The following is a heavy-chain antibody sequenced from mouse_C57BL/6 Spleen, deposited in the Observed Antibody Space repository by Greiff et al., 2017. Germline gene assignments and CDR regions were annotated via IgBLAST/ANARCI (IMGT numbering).Heavy chain of an antibody. CDR2: ISYDGSN. CDR3: ASQLLRGWFAY. J-gene: IGHJ3*01. Sequence: EVQLQESGPGLVKPSQSLSLTCSVTGYSITSGYYWNWIRQFPGNKLEWMGYISYDGSNNYNPSLKNRISITRDTAKNQFFLKLNSVTTEDTATYYCASQLLRGWFAYWGQGTLVTVSA. CDR1: GYSITSGYY. D-gene: IGHD1-1*01. V-gene: IGHV3-6*01.